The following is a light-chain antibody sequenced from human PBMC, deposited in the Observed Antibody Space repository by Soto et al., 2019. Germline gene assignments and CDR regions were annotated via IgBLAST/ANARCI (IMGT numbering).Light chain of an antibody. Sequence: EVVLTQSPGTLSLSPGARATLSCRASQSGNDNHLAWYQQKGGQAPRLLIYGASTRSTGVPERFSGSGFATAYSLIINRLEPADFALYYCQLYGGSPPRGTFGTGTTVEI. CDR3: QLYGGSPPRGT. CDR1: QSGNDNH. V-gene: IGKV3-20*01. CDR2: GAS. J-gene: IGKJ3*01.